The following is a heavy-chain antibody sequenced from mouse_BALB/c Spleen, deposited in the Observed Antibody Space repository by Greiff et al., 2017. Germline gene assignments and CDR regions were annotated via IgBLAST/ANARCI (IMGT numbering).Heavy chain of an antibody. V-gene: IGHV1S135*01. Sequence: EVKLVESGPELVKPGASVKVSCKASGYAFTSYNMYWVKQSHGKSLEWIGYIDPYNGGTSYNQKFKGKATLTVDKSSSTAYMHLNSLTSEDSAVYYCARSRSFYAMDYWGQGTSVTVSS. D-gene: IGHD1-1*01. CDR1: GYAFTSYN. CDR3: ARSRSFYAMDY. J-gene: IGHJ4*01. CDR2: IDPYNGGT.